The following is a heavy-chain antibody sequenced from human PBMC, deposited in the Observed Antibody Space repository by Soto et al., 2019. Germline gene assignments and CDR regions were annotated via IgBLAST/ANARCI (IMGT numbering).Heavy chain of an antibody. CDR1: GFTFSSYS. D-gene: IGHD4-17*01. V-gene: IGHV3-21*01. CDR3: ARAVYGDQDAFDI. CDR2: ISSSSSYI. Sequence: PGGSLRLSCAASGFTFSSYSMNWVRQAPGKGLEWVSSISSSSSYIYYADSVKGRFTISRDNAKNSLYLQMDSLRAEDTAVYYCARAVYGDQDAFDIWGQGTMVTVSS. J-gene: IGHJ3*02.